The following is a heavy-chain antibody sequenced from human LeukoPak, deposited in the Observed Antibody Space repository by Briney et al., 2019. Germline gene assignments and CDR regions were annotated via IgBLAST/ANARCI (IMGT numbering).Heavy chain of an antibody. D-gene: IGHD4-17*01. CDR3: ARDTGDALDY. V-gene: IGHV3-48*01. Sequence: PGGSLRLSCAASGFTFSSYSMNWVRQAPGKGLEWVSYISSSSSTIYYADSVKGRFTISRDNAKNSRYLQMNSLRAEDTAVYYCARDTGDALDYWGQGTLVTVSS. CDR1: GFTFSSYS. J-gene: IGHJ4*02. CDR2: ISSSSSTI.